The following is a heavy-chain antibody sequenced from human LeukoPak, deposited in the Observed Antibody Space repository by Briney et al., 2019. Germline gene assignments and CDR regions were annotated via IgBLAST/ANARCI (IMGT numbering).Heavy chain of an antibody. Sequence: GGSLRLSCAASGFTFSSYAMSWVRQAPGKGLEWVSAISCSGGSTYYADSVKGRFTISRDNSKNTLYVQMNSLRAEDTAVYYCAKDLPRLRLGELSNWGQGTLVTVSS. V-gene: IGHV3-23*01. D-gene: IGHD3-16*02. CDR1: GFTFSSYA. J-gene: IGHJ4*02. CDR3: AKDLPRLRLGELSN. CDR2: ISCSGGST.